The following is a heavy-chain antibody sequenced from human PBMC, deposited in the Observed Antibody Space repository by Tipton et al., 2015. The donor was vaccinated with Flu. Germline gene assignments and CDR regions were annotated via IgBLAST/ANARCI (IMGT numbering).Heavy chain of an antibody. CDR3: ARRDYSNYVSDPKSLFDH. J-gene: IGHJ5*02. D-gene: IGHD4-11*01. CDR1: GHSISSDYY. CDR2: VFHTGST. Sequence: LSLTCTISGHSISSDYYWGWIRQPPGKGLEWSGNVFHTGSTHHNPSLKSRVTISVDTSKNKFSLKVFSVTAADTAVYYCARRDYSNYVSDPKSLFDHWGQGILVTVSS. V-gene: IGHV4-38-2*02.